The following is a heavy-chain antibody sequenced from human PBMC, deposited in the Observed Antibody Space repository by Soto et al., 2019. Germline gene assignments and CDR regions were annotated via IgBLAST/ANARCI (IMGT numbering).Heavy chain of an antibody. Sequence: GGSLRLSCAASGFSFRSYYMNWVRQAPGRGLEWVSSISPSSSFLSYADSLKGRFTISRDNAKSSVNLQMNSLRAEDTAVYYCARVGNDYGSGRQYYSDYWGKGILVPVSS. D-gene: IGHD3-10*01. V-gene: IGHV3-21*06. CDR2: ISPSSSFL. CDR1: GFSFRSYY. CDR3: ARVGNDYGSGRQYYSDY. J-gene: IGHJ4*02.